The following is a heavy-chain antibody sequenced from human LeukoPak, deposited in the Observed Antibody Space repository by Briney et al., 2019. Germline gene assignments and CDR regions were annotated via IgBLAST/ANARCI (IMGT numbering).Heavy chain of an antibody. J-gene: IGHJ6*02. CDR1: GGSISSSTYY. CDR2: IYYSGST. CDR3: ASISSSSLYYYYGMDV. D-gene: IGHD6-6*01. V-gene: IGHV4-39*01. Sequence: PSETLSLTCTVSGGSISSSTYYWGWIRQPPGKGLEWIGNIYYSGSTYYNPSLKSRVTISVDTSKNQFSLKLTSVTATDTAVYYCASISSSSLYYYYGMDVWGQGTTVTVFS.